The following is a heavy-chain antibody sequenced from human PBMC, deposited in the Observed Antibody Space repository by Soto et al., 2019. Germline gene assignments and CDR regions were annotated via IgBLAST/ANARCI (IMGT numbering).Heavy chain of an antibody. D-gene: IGHD6-13*01. J-gene: IGHJ5*02. Sequence: ASVKVSCKASGGTFSSYAISWVRQAPGQGLEWMGGIIPIFGTANYAQKFQGRVTITADESTSTAYMELSSLRSEDTAVYYCARGIAAAGPSKYNWFDPWGQGTLVTVSS. V-gene: IGHV1-69*13. CDR2: IIPIFGTA. CDR1: GGTFSSYA. CDR3: ARGIAAAGPSKYNWFDP.